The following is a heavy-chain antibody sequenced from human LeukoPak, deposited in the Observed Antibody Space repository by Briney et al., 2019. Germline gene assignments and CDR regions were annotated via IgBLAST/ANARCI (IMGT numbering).Heavy chain of an antibody. CDR3: ARDATMVLRVPD. CDR2: INPSSGGT. V-gene: IGHV1-2*02. CDR1: GNSFTGYH. J-gene: IGHJ4*02. Sequence: ASVKVSCKASGNSFTGYHVHWVRQAPGQGLEWMGWINPSSGGTNYAQKFQGRVTMTRDTSITTVYMELSRLRSDDTAIYYCARDATMVLRVPDWGQGTLVTVSS. D-gene: IGHD3-10*01.